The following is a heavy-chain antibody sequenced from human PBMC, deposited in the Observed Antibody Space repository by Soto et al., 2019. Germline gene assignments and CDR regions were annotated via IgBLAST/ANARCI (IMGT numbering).Heavy chain of an antibody. D-gene: IGHD3-9*01. CDR1: GFTFSSYA. J-gene: IGHJ3*02. V-gene: IGHV3-23*01. CDR3: AKDRAMASRYSDAFDI. Sequence: GGSLRLSCAASGFTFSSYAMSWVRQAPGKGLEWVSAISGSGGSTYYADSVKGRFTISRDNSKNTLYLQMNSLRAEDTAVFFCAKDRAMASRYSDAFDIWGQGTMVTVSS. CDR2: ISGSGGST.